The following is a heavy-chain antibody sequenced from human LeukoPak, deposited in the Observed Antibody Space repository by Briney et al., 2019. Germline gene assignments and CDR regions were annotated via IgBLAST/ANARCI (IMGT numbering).Heavy chain of an antibody. J-gene: IGHJ6*02. Sequence: PSETLSLTCTVSGGSISSGDYYWTWIRQAPGKGLEWVSYISSSGSYTNHADSVKGRFTISRDNAKNSPYLQMNSLRAEDTAVYHCARGHQQLDGMDVWGQGTTVTVSS. CDR3: ARGHQQLDGMDV. D-gene: IGHD6-6*01. V-gene: IGHV3-11*06. CDR1: GGSISSGDYY. CDR2: ISSSGSYT.